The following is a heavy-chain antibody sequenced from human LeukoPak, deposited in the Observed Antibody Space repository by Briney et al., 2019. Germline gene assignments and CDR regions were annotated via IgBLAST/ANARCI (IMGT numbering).Heavy chain of an antibody. J-gene: IGHJ6*02. CDR3: AKSPDYYDSSGYYRYYYYYGMDV. D-gene: IGHD3-22*01. V-gene: IGHV3-30*18. CDR1: GFTFSSYG. Sequence: GGSLRLSCAASGFTFSSYGMHWVRQAPGKGLEWVAVISYDGSNKYYADSVKGRFTISRDNSKNTLYLQMNSLRAEDTAVYYCAKSPDYYDSSGYYRYYYYYGMDVWGQGTTVTVSS. CDR2: ISYDGSNK.